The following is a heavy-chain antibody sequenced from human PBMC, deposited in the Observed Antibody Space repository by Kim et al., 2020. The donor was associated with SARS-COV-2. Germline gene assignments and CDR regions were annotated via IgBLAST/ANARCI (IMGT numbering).Heavy chain of an antibody. CDR1: GFSFSGFA. D-gene: IGHD1-26*01. CDR3: AKGGTYSGSYTPDY. J-gene: IGHJ4*02. Sequence: GGSLRLSCAASGFSFSGFAMTWVRQAPGKVLEWVSSITASGGTTYYADSVKGRFLISRDNSKYTLFLQMNSLRAEDTAVYYCAKGGTYSGSYTPDYWGQGTLVTVSS. V-gene: IGHV3-23*01. CDR2: ITASGGTT.